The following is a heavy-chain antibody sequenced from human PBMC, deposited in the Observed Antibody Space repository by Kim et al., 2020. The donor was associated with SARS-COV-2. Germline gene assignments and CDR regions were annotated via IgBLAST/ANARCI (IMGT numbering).Heavy chain of an antibody. CDR2: VSSNGGP. CDR3: ARERDFGDYLEY. CDR1: GGSFSSYY. D-gene: IGHD3-10*01. Sequence: SETLSLVCAVYGGSFSSYYWTWIRQSPGKGLEWIGQVSSNGGPNYNPSLKGRVTISTDTSKNQFSLKLESVTAADTGVYYCARERDFGDYLEYWGQGILV. V-gene: IGHV4-34*01. J-gene: IGHJ4*02.